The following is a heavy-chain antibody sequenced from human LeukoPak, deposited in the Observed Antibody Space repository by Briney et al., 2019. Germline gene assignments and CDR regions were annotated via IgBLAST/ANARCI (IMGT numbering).Heavy chain of an antibody. Sequence: GESLKISCKGSGYSFPSYWIGWVRQMPGKGLEWMGIIYPGDSDTRYSPSFQGQVIISADKSISTAYLQWSSLKASDTAMYYCARLRGSMVAAAGTNFDYWGQGTLVTVSS. J-gene: IGHJ4*02. D-gene: IGHD6-13*01. CDR2: IYPGDSDT. V-gene: IGHV5-51*01. CDR1: GYSFPSYW. CDR3: ARLRGSMVAAAGTNFDY.